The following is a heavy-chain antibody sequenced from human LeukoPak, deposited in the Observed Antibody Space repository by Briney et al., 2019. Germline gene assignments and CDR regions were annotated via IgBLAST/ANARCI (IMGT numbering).Heavy chain of an antibody. Sequence: SETLSLTCTVSGGSINSYYWNWIRQSPGKGLEWIGYIYYSGSTNYNPSLKSRVTISVDTSKNQFSLKLSSVTAADTAVYYCASGLRYFDLYYWGQGTLVTVSS. V-gene: IGHV4-59*08. J-gene: IGHJ4*02. CDR3: ASGLRYFDLYY. D-gene: IGHD3-9*01. CDR2: IYYSGST. CDR1: GGSINSYY.